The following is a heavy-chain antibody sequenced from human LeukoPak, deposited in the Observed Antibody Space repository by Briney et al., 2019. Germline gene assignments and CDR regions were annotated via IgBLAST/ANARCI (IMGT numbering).Heavy chain of an antibody. D-gene: IGHD6-13*01. Sequence: PGGSLRLSCAASGFTFSSYAMHWVRQAPGKGLEWVAVISYDGSNKYYADSVKGRFTISRDNSKNTLYLQMNSLRAEDTAVYYCARASLGYSSSWSFDYWGQGILVTVSS. CDR2: ISYDGSNK. CDR1: GFTFSSYA. CDR3: ARASLGYSSSWSFDY. V-gene: IGHV3-30-3*01. J-gene: IGHJ4*02.